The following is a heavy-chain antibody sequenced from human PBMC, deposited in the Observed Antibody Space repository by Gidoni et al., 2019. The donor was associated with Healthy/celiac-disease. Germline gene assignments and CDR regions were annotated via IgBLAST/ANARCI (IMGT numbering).Heavy chain of an antibody. CDR2: IYPGESDT. V-gene: IGHV5-51*01. D-gene: IGHD1-1*01. CDR3: ARQTGTRAFDI. CDR1: GYSFTSYW. Sequence: EVQLVQSGAEVKKPGASLQIPCTGSGYSFTSYWLGWGRQMPGNGLAWMGIIYPGESDTRYGPSYQGQVTISADKSISTAYLQWSSLKASDTAMYYCARQTGTRAFDIWGQGTMVTVSS. J-gene: IGHJ3*02.